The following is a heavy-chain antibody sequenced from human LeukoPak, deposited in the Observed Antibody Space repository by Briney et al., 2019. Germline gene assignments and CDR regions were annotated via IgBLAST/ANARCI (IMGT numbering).Heavy chain of an antibody. CDR2: ISGSGGYT. CDR1: GFTFSSDA. V-gene: IGHV3-23*01. CDR3: AKDNSGWSGYFHH. J-gene: IGHJ1*01. D-gene: IGHD6-19*01. Sequence: GGSLRLSCAASGFTFSSDAMSWVRQAPGKGLEWVSAISGSGGYTYYADSVKGRFTISRDSSKNTLYMQMNSLRSEDTAVYYCAKDNSGWSGYFHHWGQGTLVTVSS.